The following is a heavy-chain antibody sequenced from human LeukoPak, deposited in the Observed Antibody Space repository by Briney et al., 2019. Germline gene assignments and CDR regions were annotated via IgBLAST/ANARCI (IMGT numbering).Heavy chain of an antibody. Sequence: GGSLRLSCAASGFTFSSYSMNWVRQAPGKGLQWVSSISSSSNYIYDADSVKGRFTISRDDSKSTLYLQMNSLRAEDTAVYYCAKSASSGTAKYYMDVWGRGTTVTVSS. CDR2: ISSSSNYI. CDR1: GFTFSSYS. D-gene: IGHD3-10*01. J-gene: IGHJ6*03. V-gene: IGHV3-21*01. CDR3: AKSASSGTAKYYMDV.